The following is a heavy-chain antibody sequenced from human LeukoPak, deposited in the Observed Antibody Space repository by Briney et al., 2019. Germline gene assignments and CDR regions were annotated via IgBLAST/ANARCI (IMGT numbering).Heavy chain of an antibody. CDR1: GGSFSGYY. D-gene: IGHD3-22*01. CDR3: ARGGPDYYDSSGYYSGSPNWFDP. J-gene: IGHJ5*02. V-gene: IGHV4-34*01. Sequence: PSETLSLTCAVYGGSFSGYYWSWIRQPPGKGLERIGEINHSGSTNYNPSLKSRVTISVDTSKNQFSLKLSSVTAADTAVYYCARGGPDYYDSSGYYSGSPNWFDPWGQGTLVTVSS. CDR2: INHSGST.